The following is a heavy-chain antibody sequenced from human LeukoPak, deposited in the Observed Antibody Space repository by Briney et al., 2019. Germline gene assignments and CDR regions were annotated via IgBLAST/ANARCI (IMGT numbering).Heavy chain of an antibody. V-gene: IGHV3-30-3*01. D-gene: IGHD4-11*01. CDR1: GFTFSSYA. J-gene: IGHJ6*02. CDR3: ARDWSSKYPYYYGMDV. CDR2: ISYDGSNK. Sequence: GGSLRLSCAASGFTFSSYALHWVRQAPGKGLVWVAVISYDGSNKYYADSVKGRFTISRDNSKITLYLQMNSLRAEDTAVYYCARDWSSKYPYYYGMDVWGQGTTVTVSS.